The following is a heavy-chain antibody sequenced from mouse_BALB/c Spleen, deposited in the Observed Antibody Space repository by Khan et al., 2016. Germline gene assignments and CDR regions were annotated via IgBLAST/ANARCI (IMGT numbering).Heavy chain of an antibody. J-gene: IGHJ3*01. Sequence: EVKLLESGGGLVEPGGSLKLSCVASGFDFSRYWMSWVRQAPGKGLEWIGEINPDSSTINYTPSLKDKFIFSRDNAKNTLYLQLSRVGSEDSALYFCVSPFTTRVAYWGKGTLVTVSA. D-gene: IGHD1-1*01. CDR2: INPDSSTI. V-gene: IGHV4-1*02. CDR1: GFDFSRYW. CDR3: VSPFTTRVAY.